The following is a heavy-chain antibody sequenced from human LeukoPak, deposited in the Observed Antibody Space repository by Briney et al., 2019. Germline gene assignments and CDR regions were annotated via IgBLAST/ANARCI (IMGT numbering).Heavy chain of an antibody. CDR3: AKGSVAGTADLDY. Sequence: GGPLRLSCAASGFTFDDYAMHWVRQAPGKGLEWVSGISWNSGSIGYADSVKGRFTISRDNAKNSLYLQMNSLRAEDTALYHCAKGSVAGTADLDYWGQGTLVTVSS. CDR2: ISWNSGSI. D-gene: IGHD6-19*01. V-gene: IGHV3-9*01. J-gene: IGHJ4*02. CDR1: GFTFDDYA.